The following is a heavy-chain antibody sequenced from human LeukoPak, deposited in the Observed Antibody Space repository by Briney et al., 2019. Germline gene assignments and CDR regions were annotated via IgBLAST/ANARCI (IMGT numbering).Heavy chain of an antibody. V-gene: IGHV4-34*01. CDR1: GGSFSGYY. J-gene: IGHJ6*02. D-gene: IGHD1-7*01. CDR2: IYHSGST. CDR3: AELFGMDV. Sequence: PSQTLSLTCAVYGGSFSGYYWSWIRQPPGKGLEWIGEIYHSGSTNYNPSLKSRVTISVDKSKNQFSLKLSSVTAADTAVYYCAELFGMDVWGQGTTVTVSS.